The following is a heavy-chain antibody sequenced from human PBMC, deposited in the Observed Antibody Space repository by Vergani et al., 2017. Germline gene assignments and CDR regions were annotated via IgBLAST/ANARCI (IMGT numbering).Heavy chain of an antibody. V-gene: IGHV1-69*08. Sequence: QVQLVQSGAEVKKPGSSVKVSCKASGGTFSSYTISWVRQAPGQGLEWMGRIIPILGIANYAQKFQGRVTITADKSTSTAYMGLSSLRSEDTAVYYCAREYYDYVWGSYPTAFDYWGQGTLVTVSS. CDR3: AREYYDYVWGSYPTAFDY. CDR2: IIPILGIA. CDR1: GGTFSSYT. D-gene: IGHD3-16*02. J-gene: IGHJ4*02.